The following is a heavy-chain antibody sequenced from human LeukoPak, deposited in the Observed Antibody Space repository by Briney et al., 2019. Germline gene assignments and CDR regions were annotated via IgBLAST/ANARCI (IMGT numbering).Heavy chain of an antibody. V-gene: IGHV4-39*01. CDR2: ICSSGST. CDR3: ARHGVTSSGYYWD. J-gene: IGHJ4*02. D-gene: IGHD3-3*01. CDR1: GGSISSSSYY. Sequence: PSETLSLTCTVSGGSISSSSYYWGWIRQPPGKGLEWIGSICSSGSTYYNPSLKSRVTISIDTSKNQVSLKLSSVTAADTAVYYCARHGVTSSGYYWDWGQGTLVTVSS.